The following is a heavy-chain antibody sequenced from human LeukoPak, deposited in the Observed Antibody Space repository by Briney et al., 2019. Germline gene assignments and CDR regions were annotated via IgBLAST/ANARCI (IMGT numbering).Heavy chain of an antibody. CDR1: GFTFSSYA. CDR2: ISGSGGST. CDR3: ARVYRPHYDFRQFNWFDP. J-gene: IGHJ5*02. D-gene: IGHD3-3*01. Sequence: GGSLRLSCAASGFTFSSYAMSWVRQAPGKGLEWVSAISGSGGSTYYAGSVKGRFTISRDNSKNTLYLQMNSLRAEDTAVYYCARVYRPHYDFRQFNWFDPWGQGTLVTVSS. V-gene: IGHV3-23*01.